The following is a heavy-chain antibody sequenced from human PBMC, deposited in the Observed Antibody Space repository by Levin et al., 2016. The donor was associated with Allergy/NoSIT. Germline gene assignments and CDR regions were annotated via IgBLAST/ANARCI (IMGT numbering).Heavy chain of an antibody. Sequence: GSLRLSCAVYGGSFSGYYWSWIRQPPGKGLEWIGEINHSGSTNYNPSLKSRVTISVDTSKNQFSLKLSSVTAADTAVYYCARVARRRAAAGRGFDYWGQGTLVTVSS. J-gene: IGHJ4*02. D-gene: IGHD6-13*01. CDR2: INHSGST. V-gene: IGHV4-34*01. CDR1: GGSFSGYY. CDR3: ARVARRRAAAGRGFDY.